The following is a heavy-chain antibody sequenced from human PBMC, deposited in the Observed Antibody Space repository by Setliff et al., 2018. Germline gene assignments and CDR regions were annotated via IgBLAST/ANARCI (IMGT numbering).Heavy chain of an antibody. CDR2: IDWDDDK. CDR3: ARSVGSGNYYIGSQFYFYYMGV. Sequence: GSGPTLVNPTQTLTLTCSFSGFSLDTGNMCVSWIRQAPGKALEWLARIDWDDDKVYSTSLKTRLTISKDTSKNQVVLTMTNMDPVDTATYYCARSVGSGNYYIGSQFYFYYMGVWGKGTTVTVSS. D-gene: IGHD3-10*01. J-gene: IGHJ6*03. V-gene: IGHV2-70*17. CDR1: GFSLDTGNMC.